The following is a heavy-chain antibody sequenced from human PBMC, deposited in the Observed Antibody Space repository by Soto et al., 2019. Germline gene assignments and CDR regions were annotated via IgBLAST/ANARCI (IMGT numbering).Heavy chain of an antibody. CDR3: ATSYGSGSTHFDS. CDR2: VNPVAGMS. D-gene: IGHD3-10*01. Sequence: QVQLVQCGAEVKKPGSSVKVSCTASGGTFNSYTLNWVRQLPGQRLEWVGKVNPVAGMSSFASKFQGRETMTADKSTSKAYMDLTGVKSDDTAGYYCATSYGSGSTHFDSWGQGTLVTVSS. V-gene: IGHV1-69*02. J-gene: IGHJ4*02. CDR1: GGTFNSYT.